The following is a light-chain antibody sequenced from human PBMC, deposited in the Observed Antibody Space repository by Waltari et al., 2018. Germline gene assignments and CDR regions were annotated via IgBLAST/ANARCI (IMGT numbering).Light chain of an antibody. CDR3: QKYGTLPAT. V-gene: IGKV3-20*01. CDR2: DAS. Sequence: EVMLTQSPGTLSLSPGERATLSCRASQSVSRTLAWYQQKPGQAPRLLIYDASRRATGIPDRFSGSGSGTDFSLTISRLEPEDFAVYDCQKYGTLPATFGQGTKVEIK. CDR1: QSVSRT. J-gene: IGKJ1*01.